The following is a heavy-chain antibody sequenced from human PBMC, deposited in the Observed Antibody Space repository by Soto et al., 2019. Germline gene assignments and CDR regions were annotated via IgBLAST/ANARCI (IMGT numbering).Heavy chain of an antibody. D-gene: IGHD2-15*01. CDR3: ATDNCPTPSCFAN. CDR1: GFTFSAHG. CDR2: IDYDGTRK. Sequence: QVQLVESGGGVVRPGRSLRLSCVGSGFTFSAHGMHWVRQAPGKPLEWVAGIDYDGTRKYYADSVEGRFTISRDDSQKTLFLQLHSLKDEETAVYYGATDNCPTPSCFANWGRGPLVIVSS. V-gene: IGHV3-33*01. J-gene: IGHJ4*02.